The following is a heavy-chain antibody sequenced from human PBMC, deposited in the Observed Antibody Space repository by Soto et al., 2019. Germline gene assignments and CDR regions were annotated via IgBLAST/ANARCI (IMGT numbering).Heavy chain of an antibody. D-gene: IGHD2-15*01. CDR2: TRNKANSYTT. Sequence: GGSLRLSCAASGFTFSDHYMDWVRQAPGKGLEWVGRTRNKANSYTTEYAASVKGRFTISRDDSKNSLYLQMNSLKTEDTAVYYCAVGYCSGGSCYELDYWGQGTLVTVSS. CDR1: GFTFSDHY. V-gene: IGHV3-72*01. CDR3: AVGYCSGGSCYELDY. J-gene: IGHJ4*02.